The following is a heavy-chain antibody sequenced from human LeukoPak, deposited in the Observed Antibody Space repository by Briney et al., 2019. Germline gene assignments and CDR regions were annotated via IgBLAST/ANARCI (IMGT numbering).Heavy chain of an antibody. V-gene: IGHV4-61*08. Sequence: PSETLSLTCTVSGASISSGAYYWSWVRQPPGKGLEWIGYMYYRGSTNYNPSLKGRVIISVDASKNQFSLKLSSVTSADTAVYYCARFPPGIAVAGHNDYWGQGTLVTVSS. CDR1: GASISSGAYY. CDR3: ARFPPGIAVAGHNDY. CDR2: MYYRGST. D-gene: IGHD6-19*01. J-gene: IGHJ4*02.